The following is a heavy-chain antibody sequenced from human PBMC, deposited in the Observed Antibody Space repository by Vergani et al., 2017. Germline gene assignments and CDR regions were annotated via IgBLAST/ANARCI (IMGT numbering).Heavy chain of an antibody. V-gene: IGHV3-21*02. CDR2: ISSSSAYL. J-gene: IGHJ6*03. D-gene: IGHD1-1*01. CDR3: ARDFLTRVTTLDYYYMGV. CDR1: GFTFKNNT. Sequence: VQLVESGGGLVKPGGSLRLSCEGSGFTFKNNTMTWVRQAPGKGLEWVSSISSSSAYLHYADSVKGRFTISRDNSKNTLYLEMNALRAEDTAVYYCARDFLTRVTTLDYYYMGVWGKGTTVTVSS.